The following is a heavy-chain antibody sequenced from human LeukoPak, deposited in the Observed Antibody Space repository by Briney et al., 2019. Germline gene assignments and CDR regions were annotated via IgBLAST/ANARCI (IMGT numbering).Heavy chain of an antibody. Sequence: GGSLRLSCAASEFTFTSYELNWVRQAPGKGLEWVSYISSSGNTISYADSVKGRFTISRENAKNSLYLQVISLRAEDTAVYYCARGPSIAARYDAFDIWGQGTMVTVSS. D-gene: IGHD6-6*01. J-gene: IGHJ3*02. CDR1: EFTFTSYE. CDR2: ISSSGNTI. V-gene: IGHV3-48*03. CDR3: ARGPSIAARYDAFDI.